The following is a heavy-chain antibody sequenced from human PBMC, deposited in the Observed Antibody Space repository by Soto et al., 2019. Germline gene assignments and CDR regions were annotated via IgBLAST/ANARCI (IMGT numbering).Heavy chain of an antibody. J-gene: IGHJ6*02. D-gene: IGHD3-10*01. Sequence: PSETLSLTCTVSGGSISSYYWSWIRQPPGKGLEWIGSINYSGSTYYNPSLKSRVTISVDTSKNQFSLKLSSVTAADTAVYYCARVSGIYYYGMDVWGQGTTVTVSS. CDR3: ARVSGIYYYGMDV. CDR2: INYSGST. V-gene: IGHV4-59*05. CDR1: GGSISSYY.